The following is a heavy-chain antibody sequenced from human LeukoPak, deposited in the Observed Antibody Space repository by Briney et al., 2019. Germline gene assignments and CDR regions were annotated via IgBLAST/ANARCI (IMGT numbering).Heavy chain of an antibody. V-gene: IGHV4-59*01. D-gene: IGHD4-17*01. CDR2: IYYSGST. Sequence: SETLSLTCTVSGGSISSYYWSWIRQPPGKGLEWIGYIYYSGSTNYNPSLKSRVTISVDTSKNQFALKVTSVTAADTAVYYCARDEYGDFQGFDFWGQGTRVTVSS. CDR3: ARDEYGDFQGFDF. CDR1: GGSISSYY. J-gene: IGHJ4*02.